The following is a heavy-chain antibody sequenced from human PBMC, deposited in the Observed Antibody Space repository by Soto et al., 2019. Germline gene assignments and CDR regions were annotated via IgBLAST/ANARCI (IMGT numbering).Heavy chain of an antibody. D-gene: IGHD6-19*01. V-gene: IGHV3-74*01. Sequence: GGSLRLSCAASGFTLSDYWMHWVRQVPGKGLLWVSRISVGGGGTTYADSVKGRFTISRDKSKSTLYLQMDSLRAEDTAVYYCAKDLQFSGWLSAQTFDYWGQGTQVTVSS. CDR2: ISVGGGGT. CDR3: AKDLQFSGWLSAQTFDY. CDR1: GFTLSDYW. J-gene: IGHJ4*02.